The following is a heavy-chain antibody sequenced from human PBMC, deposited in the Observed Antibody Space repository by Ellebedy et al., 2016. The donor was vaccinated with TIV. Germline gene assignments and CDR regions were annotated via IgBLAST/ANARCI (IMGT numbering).Heavy chain of an antibody. CDR1: GFTFSSYA. CDR3: AKGPTTRYYYMDV. D-gene: IGHD1-26*01. J-gene: IGHJ6*03. V-gene: IGHV3-23*01. Sequence: GESLKISXAASGFTFSSYAMSWFRQAPGKGLEWVSSISGSSGSTYYADSVRGRFTISRDNSKNTLYLQMNSLRAEDTAVYYCAKGPTTRYYYMDVWGKGTTVTVSS. CDR2: ISGSSGST.